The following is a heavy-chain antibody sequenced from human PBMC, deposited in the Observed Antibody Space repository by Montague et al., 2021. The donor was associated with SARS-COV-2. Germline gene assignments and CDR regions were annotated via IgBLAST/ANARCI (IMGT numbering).Heavy chain of an antibody. CDR1: GGSFSGHY. V-gene: IGHV4-34*01. CDR2: INHSGST. CDR3: ARVKTPRYYDILTGYSKDYF. J-gene: IGHJ1*01. D-gene: IGHD3-9*01. Sequence: SETLSLTCAVYGGSFSGHYWSWIRQPPGKGLEWIGEINHSGSTNYNPSLKSRVTISVDTSKNQFSLKLSSVTAADTAVYYCARVKTPRYYDILTGYSKDYF.